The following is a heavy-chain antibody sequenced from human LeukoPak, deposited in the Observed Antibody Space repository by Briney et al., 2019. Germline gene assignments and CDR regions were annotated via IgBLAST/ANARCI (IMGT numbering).Heavy chain of an antibody. J-gene: IGHJ4*02. CDR1: GFTFSSYW. CDR2: IKQDGSEK. V-gene: IGHV3-7*03. CDR3: AKAHNSGYFFFDY. D-gene: IGHD3-22*01. Sequence: GGSLRLSCAASGFTFSSYWMSWVRQAPGKGLEWVANIKQDGSEKYYVDSVKGRFTTSRDNAKNSLYLQMNSLRAEDTALYYCAKAHNSGYFFFDYWGQGTLVTVSS.